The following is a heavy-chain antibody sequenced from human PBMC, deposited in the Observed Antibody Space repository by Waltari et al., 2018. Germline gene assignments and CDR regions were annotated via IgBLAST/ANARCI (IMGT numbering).Heavy chain of an antibody. CDR3: ARARISTDYFDY. V-gene: IGHV1-69*01. CDR1: GGTFSSYA. CDR2: IIPILGIA. J-gene: IGHJ4*02. D-gene: IGHD4-17*01. Sequence: SVKVSCKASGGTFSSYAISWVRQAPGQGLEWMGGIIPILGIANYAQKFQGRVTITADESTSTAYMELSSLRSEDTAVYYCARARISTDYFDYWGQGTLVTVSS.